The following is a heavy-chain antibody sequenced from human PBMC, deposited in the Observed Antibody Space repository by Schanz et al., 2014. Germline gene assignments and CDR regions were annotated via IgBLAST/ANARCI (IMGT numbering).Heavy chain of an antibody. J-gene: IGHJ6*02. D-gene: IGHD1-7*01. CDR3: ASLIGTTSAHFYGMDV. CDR2: IYSGDNT. Sequence: EMQLVESGGGLIQPGGSLRLSCAASGFTVTSYYMSWVRQAPGKGLEWVSVIYSGDNTYYADSVKGQFTISRDNSKNTVYLQMNSLRAEDTAVYFCASLIGTTSAHFYGMDVWGQGTTVTVSS. CDR1: GFTVTSYY. V-gene: IGHV3-53*01.